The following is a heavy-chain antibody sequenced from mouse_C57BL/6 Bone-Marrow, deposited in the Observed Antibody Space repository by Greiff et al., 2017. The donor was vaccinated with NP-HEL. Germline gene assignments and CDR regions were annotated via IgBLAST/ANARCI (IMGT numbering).Heavy chain of an antibody. V-gene: IGHV5-4*01. CDR1: GFTFSSSA. Sequence: EVQLQESGGGLVKPGGSLKLSCAASGFTFSSSAMSWVRQTPEKRLEWVATISDGGSYTYYPDNVKGRFTISRDNAKNNLYLQMSHLKSEDTAMYYCARDRGYGSSYWFAYWGQGTLVTVSA. CDR3: ARDRGYGSSYWFAY. CDR2: ISDGGSYT. D-gene: IGHD1-1*01. J-gene: IGHJ3*01.